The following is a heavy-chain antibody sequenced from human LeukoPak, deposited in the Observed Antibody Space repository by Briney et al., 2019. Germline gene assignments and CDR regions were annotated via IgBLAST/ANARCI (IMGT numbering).Heavy chain of an antibody. D-gene: IGHD3-10*01. Sequence: SETLSLTCTVSGGSISSYYWSWLRQPPGKGLEWIGYINYSGSTNYNSSLKSRVIISVDTSKNQFSLKLSSVTAADTAVYYCARLSLVRGVITKYYFDYWGQGTLVTVSS. CDR3: ARLSLVRGVITKYYFDY. V-gene: IGHV4-59*08. CDR2: INYSGST. CDR1: GGSISSYY. J-gene: IGHJ4*02.